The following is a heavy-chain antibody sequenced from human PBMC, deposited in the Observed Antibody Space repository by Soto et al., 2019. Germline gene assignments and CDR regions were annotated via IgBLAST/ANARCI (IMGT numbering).Heavy chain of an antibody. CDR2: ISYDGSNK. CDR3: ARVAGIAAVAYYYYGMDV. D-gene: IGHD6-13*01. CDR1: GFTFSSYA. Sequence: GGSLRLSCAASGFTFSSYAMHWVRQAPGKGLEWVAVISYDGSNKYYADSVKGRFTISRDNSKNTLYLQMNSLRGEDTAVYYCARVAGIAAVAYYYYGMDVWGQGTTVTVSS. V-gene: IGHV3-30-3*01. J-gene: IGHJ6*02.